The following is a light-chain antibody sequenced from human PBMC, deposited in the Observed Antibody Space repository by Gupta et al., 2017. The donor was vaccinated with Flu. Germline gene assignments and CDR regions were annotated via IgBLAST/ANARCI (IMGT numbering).Light chain of an antibody. J-gene: IGLJ3*02. V-gene: IGLV1-44*01. CDR1: SSNVGSNT. CDR3: ATWDDRLNGWL. Sequence: QSVLTQPPSASGTPGHRITISCSGSSSNVGSNTVSWYQQLPGTAPKLLIYSNNHRPSGVPDRFSGSKSDTSASLAISGLQSEDEADYYCATWDDRLNGWLFGGGTKLTVL. CDR2: SNN.